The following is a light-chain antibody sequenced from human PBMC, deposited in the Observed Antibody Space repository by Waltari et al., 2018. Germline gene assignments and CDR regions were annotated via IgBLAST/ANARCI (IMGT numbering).Light chain of an antibody. CDR1: QDIASA. J-gene: IGKJ3*01. CDR2: DAP. CDR3: QQFINYPLT. Sequence: AIQLTQSPSSLSASVGHRITITCRASQDIASALAWYVQKPGKAPQLLIYDAPTLERGVPSRFSGSGSGTDFTLSISGLQPEDFATYYCQQFINYPLTFGPGTTVDIK. V-gene: IGKV1D-13*01.